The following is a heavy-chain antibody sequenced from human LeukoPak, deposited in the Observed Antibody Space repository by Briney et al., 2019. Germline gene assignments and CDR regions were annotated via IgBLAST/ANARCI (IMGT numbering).Heavy chain of an antibody. CDR3: AKGLMEELAGDY. D-gene: IGHD2-8*01. Sequence: GGSLRLSCAASGFTFSSYGMHWVRQAPGKGLEWVAVISYGGSNKHYADSVKGRFTISRDNSKNTLYLQMNSLRAEDTAVYYCAKGLMEELAGDYWGQGTLVTVSS. V-gene: IGHV3-30*18. CDR1: GFTFSSYG. J-gene: IGHJ4*02. CDR2: ISYGGSNK.